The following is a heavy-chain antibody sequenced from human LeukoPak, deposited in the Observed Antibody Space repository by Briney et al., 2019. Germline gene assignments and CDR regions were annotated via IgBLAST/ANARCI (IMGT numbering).Heavy chain of an antibody. D-gene: IGHD1-1*01. J-gene: IGHJ4*02. CDR3: ARRTSEMNYLDY. Sequence: GGSLRFSCAASGFTFSSYWMFWARQAPGKGLEWVANIKQDGSEKYYVDSVKGRFTISRDNAKNSLYLQMNSLRVEDTAVYYCARRTSEMNYLDYWGQGTLITVSS. V-gene: IGHV3-7*01. CDR2: IKQDGSEK. CDR1: GFTFSSYW.